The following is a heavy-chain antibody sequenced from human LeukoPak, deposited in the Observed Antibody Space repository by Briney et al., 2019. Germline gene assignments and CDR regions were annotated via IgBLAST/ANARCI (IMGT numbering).Heavy chain of an antibody. CDR2: ISAYNGNT. CDR3: ARDYYDSTGYPWGY. V-gene: IGHV1-18*01. CDR1: GYTFTSYG. Sequence: ALVKLSCKASGYTFTSYGISWVRQAPRQGLEWMGWISAYNGNTNYAQKLQGRVTMTTDTSTRTAYRELRSLRSDDTAVYYCARDYYDSTGYPWGYWGQGTLITVSS. D-gene: IGHD3-22*01. J-gene: IGHJ4*02.